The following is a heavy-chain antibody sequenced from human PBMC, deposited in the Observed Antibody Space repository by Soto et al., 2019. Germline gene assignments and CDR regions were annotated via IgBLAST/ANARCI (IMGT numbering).Heavy chain of an antibody. V-gene: IGHV4-31*03. CDR1: GGSISSGGYY. CDR3: ARDYYDSSGYYYVGLY. J-gene: IGHJ4*02. CDR2: IYYSGST. D-gene: IGHD3-22*01. Sequence: PSETLSLTCTVSGGSISSGGYYWSWIRQHPGKGLEWIGYIYYSGSTYYNPSLKSRVTISVDTSKNQFSLKLSSVTAADTAVYYCARDYYDSSGYYYVGLYWGQGTLVTVSS.